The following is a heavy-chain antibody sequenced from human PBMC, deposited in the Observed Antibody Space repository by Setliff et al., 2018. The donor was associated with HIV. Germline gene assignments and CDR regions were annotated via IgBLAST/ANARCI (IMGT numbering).Heavy chain of an antibody. J-gene: IGHJ5*02. V-gene: IGHV1-69*05. CDR3: ARDFGGYCSSMSCPGLFDP. CDR2: IIPISGTA. D-gene: IGHD2-2*01. Sequence: KVSCKASGGTFSNYGMSWVRQAPGQGLEWMGGIIPISGTANYAQKFQGRVTITTDESTSTAYMGLSGLRSEDTAVYYCARDFGGYCSSMSCPGLFDPWGQGTLVTVSS. CDR1: GGTFSNYG.